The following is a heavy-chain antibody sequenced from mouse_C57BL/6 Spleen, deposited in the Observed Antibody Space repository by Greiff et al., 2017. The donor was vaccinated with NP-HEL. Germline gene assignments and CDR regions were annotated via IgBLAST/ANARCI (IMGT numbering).Heavy chain of an antibody. CDR3: AREITTVVAPFDY. D-gene: IGHD1-1*01. CDR2: IYPGDGDT. Sequence: QVQLQQSGPELVKPGASVKISCKASGYAFSSSWMNWVKQRPGKGLEWIGRIYPGDGDTNSNGKFKGKATLTADKSSSTAYMQLSSLTSEDSAVYFCAREITTVVAPFDYWGQGTTLTVSS. V-gene: IGHV1-82*01. J-gene: IGHJ2*01. CDR1: GYAFSSSW.